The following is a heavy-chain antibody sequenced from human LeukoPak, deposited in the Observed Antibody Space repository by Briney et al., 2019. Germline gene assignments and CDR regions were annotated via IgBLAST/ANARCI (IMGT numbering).Heavy chain of an antibody. Sequence: SETLSLTCAVYGGSFSGYYWSWIRQPPGKGLEWIGEINHSGSANYNPSLKSRVTISVDTSKNQLSLKLSSVTAADTAVYYCARAAVTTSRYFQHWGQGTLVTVSS. D-gene: IGHD4-17*01. J-gene: IGHJ1*01. CDR1: GGSFSGYY. CDR2: INHSGSA. V-gene: IGHV4-34*01. CDR3: ARAAVTTSRYFQH.